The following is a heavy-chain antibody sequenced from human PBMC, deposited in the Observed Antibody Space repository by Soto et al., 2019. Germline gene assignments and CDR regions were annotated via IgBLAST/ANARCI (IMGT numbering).Heavy chain of an antibody. CDR2: INAGNGNT. CDR3: AREGCSSTSCYEEDPET. J-gene: IGHJ5*02. Sequence: ASVKVSCKASGYTFTSYAMHWVRQAPGXRLEWMGWINAGNGNTKYSQKFQGRVTITRDTSASTAYMELSSLRSEDTAVYYCAREGCSSTSCYEEDPETWGQETLVTVSS. D-gene: IGHD2-2*01. CDR1: GYTFTSYA. V-gene: IGHV1-3*01.